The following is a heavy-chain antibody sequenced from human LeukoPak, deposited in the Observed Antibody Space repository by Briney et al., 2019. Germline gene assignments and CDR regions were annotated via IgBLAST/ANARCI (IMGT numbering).Heavy chain of an antibody. D-gene: IGHD3-22*01. CDR3: ARKSQDYYDSSGYFYYFDY. J-gene: IGHJ4*02. CDR2: IDHSGNT. Sequence: PSETLSLTCAVFGGSFSNYYLHWIRQPPGKGLEWIGEIDHSGNTKYNPSLKNRLTISVDTSKNQFSLKLSSVTAADTAVYYCARKSQDYYDSSGYFYYFDYWGQGTLVTVSS. V-gene: IGHV4-34*01. CDR1: GGSFSNYY.